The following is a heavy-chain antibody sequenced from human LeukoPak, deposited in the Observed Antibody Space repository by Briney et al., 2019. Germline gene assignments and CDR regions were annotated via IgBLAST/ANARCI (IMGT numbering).Heavy chain of an antibody. J-gene: IGHJ4*02. CDR3: ARGQGGIVGASRLKFDY. CDR2: ISSSSSYI. Sequence: GGSLRLSCAASGFTFSSYSMNWVRQAPGKGLEWVSSISSSSSYIYYADSVKGRFTISRDNAKNSLYLQMNSLRAEDTAVYYCARGQGGIVGASRLKFDYWGQGTLVTVSS. D-gene: IGHD1-26*01. V-gene: IGHV3-21*01. CDR1: GFTFSSYS.